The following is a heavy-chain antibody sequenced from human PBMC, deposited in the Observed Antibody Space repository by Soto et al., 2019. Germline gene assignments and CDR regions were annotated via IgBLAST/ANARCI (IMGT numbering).Heavy chain of an antibody. CDR3: ADPRDDSGSGRTWFIAGLVI. V-gene: IGHV3-23*01. CDR2: LNGAGGWT. D-gene: IGHD3-10*01. J-gene: IGHJ3*02. Sequence: GGSLRRSCLASGFTFSDYAITWVRHVPGSHLEWVSSLNGAGGWTYYADSVMGRFTISRDNSQKTLFLQMNRLPVDDQATYSSADPRDDSGSGRTWFIAGLVILGQGT. CDR1: GFTFSDYA.